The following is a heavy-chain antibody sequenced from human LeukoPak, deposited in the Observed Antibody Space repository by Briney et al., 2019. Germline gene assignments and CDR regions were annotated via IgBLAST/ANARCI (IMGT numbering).Heavy chain of an antibody. V-gene: IGHV3-23*01. J-gene: IGHJ6*03. CDR2: ISGSGGST. D-gene: IGHD3-10*01. CDR3: AKDGSGSPGYYMDV. Sequence: PGGSLRLSCAASGFTFSSYAMSWVRQAPGKGLEWVSAISGSGGSTYYADSVKGRFTISRDNSKNTLYLQMNSLRAEDTAVYYCAKDGSGSPGYYMDVWGKGTTVTVSS. CDR1: GFTFSSYA.